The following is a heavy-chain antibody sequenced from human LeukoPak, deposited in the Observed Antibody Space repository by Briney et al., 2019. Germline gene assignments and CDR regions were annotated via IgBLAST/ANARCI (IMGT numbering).Heavy chain of an antibody. J-gene: IGHJ4*02. CDR3: AKGSGSSCYSPCDY. Sequence: PGGSLRLSCAVSGFNVRNNWMSWVRLAPGKGLEYVANINQDESQKYYVDSVKGRFTISKDNAKNSLNLQMNSLRAEDTAVYYCAKGSGSSCYSPCDYWGQGILVTVSS. V-gene: IGHV3-7*03. CDR1: GFNVRNNW. D-gene: IGHD2-15*01. CDR2: INQDESQK.